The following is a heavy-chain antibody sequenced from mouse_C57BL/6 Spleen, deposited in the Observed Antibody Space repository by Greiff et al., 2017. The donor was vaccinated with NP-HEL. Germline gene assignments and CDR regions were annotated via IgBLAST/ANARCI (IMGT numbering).Heavy chain of an antibody. J-gene: IGHJ2*01. D-gene: IGHD1-1*01. CDR3: TRRDYGSIFGY. CDR2: IDPETGGT. Sequence: QVQLKESGAELVRPGASVTLSCKASGYTFTDYEMHWVKQTPVHGLEWIGAIDPETGGTAYNQKFKGKAILTADKSSSKAYMELRSLTSEDSAVYYCTRRDYGSIFGYWGQGTTLTVSS. V-gene: IGHV1-15*01. CDR1: GYTFTDYE.